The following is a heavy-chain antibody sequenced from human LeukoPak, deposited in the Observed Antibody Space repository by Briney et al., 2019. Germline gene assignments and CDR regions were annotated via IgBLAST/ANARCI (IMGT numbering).Heavy chain of an antibody. CDR3: ASRGGYSYGHHY. J-gene: IGHJ4*02. D-gene: IGHD5-18*01. V-gene: IGHV3-48*03. Sequence: GGSLRLSCAASGFTFSSYEMNWVRQAPGKGLEWVSYISSGSSTTYYADSVKGRFTISRDNAKNSLYLQMNSLRAEDTAVYYCASRGGYSYGHHYWGQGTLVTVSS. CDR1: GFTFSSYE. CDR2: ISSGSSTT.